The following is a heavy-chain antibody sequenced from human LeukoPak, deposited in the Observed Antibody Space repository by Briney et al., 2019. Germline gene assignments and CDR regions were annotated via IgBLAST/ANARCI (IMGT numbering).Heavy chain of an antibody. Sequence: GGSLRLSCAASGFTFSIYWMSWVRQAPGKGLEWVAGMKGDGSVKHFLDSVEGRFTISRDNAKNSLYLQMNSLRAEDTAIYYCTRVGYIDEGIDYWGQGTLVTVSS. CDR3: TRVGYIDEGIDY. CDR2: MKGDGSVK. D-gene: IGHD5-24*01. CDR1: GFTFSIYW. V-gene: IGHV3-7*04. J-gene: IGHJ4*02.